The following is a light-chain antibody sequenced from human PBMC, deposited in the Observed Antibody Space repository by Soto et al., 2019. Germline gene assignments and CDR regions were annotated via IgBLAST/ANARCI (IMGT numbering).Light chain of an antibody. J-gene: IGKJ1*01. CDR1: QSISNC. CDR3: QQYNSYS. V-gene: IGKV1-5*01. Sequence: DIQMTQSPSTLPASVGDRVTITCRASQSISNCLAWSQQKPGTATELLIYHASTLESGVPSRFSGSGSGTECPLTISSLQPDDFATYYCQQYNSYSFGQGTKVDIK. CDR2: HAS.